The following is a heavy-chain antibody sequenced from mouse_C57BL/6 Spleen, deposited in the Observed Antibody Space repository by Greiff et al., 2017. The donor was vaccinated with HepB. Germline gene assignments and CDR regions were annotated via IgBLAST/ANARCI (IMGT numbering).Heavy chain of an antibody. D-gene: IGHD2-1*01. CDR3: ARDGNYEGY. CDR2: IDPSDSYT. V-gene: IGHV1-50*01. J-gene: IGHJ2*01. CDR1: GYTFTSYW. Sequence: QVQLQQSGAELVKPGASVKLSCKASGYTFTSYWMQWVKQRPGQGLEWIGEIDPSDSYTNYNQKFKGKATLTVDTSSSTAYMHLSSLTSEDSAVYYCARDGNYEGYWGQGTTLTVSS.